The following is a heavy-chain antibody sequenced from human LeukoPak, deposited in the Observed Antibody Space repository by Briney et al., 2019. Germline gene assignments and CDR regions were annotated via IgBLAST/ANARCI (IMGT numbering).Heavy chain of an antibody. Sequence: ASVKVSCKASGYTFTSYGISWVRQAPGQGLEWMGWISAYNGNTNYAQKLQGRVTMTTDTSTSTAYMELRSLRSDDTAVYYCARGVNYDFWSGYYQGNDYWGQGTLVTVSS. D-gene: IGHD3-3*01. CDR3: ARGVNYDFWSGYYQGNDY. V-gene: IGHV1-18*01. CDR1: GYTFTSYG. CDR2: ISAYNGNT. J-gene: IGHJ4*02.